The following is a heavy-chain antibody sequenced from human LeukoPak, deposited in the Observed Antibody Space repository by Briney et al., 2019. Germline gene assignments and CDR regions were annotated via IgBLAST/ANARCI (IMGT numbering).Heavy chain of an antibody. CDR2: ISAYNGNT. CDR1: GYTLTELS. J-gene: IGHJ5*02. CDR3: ARDPPIVVVPAANWFDP. D-gene: IGHD2-2*01. V-gene: IGHV1-18*01. Sequence: ASVKVSCKVSGYTLTELSMHWVRQAPGKGLEWMGWISAYNGNTNYAQKLQGRVTMTTDTSTSTAYMELRSLRSDDTAVYYCARDPPIVVVPAANWFDPWGQGTLVTVSS.